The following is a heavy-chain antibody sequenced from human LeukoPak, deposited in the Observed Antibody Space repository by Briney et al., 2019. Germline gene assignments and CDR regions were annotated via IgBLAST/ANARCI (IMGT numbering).Heavy chain of an antibody. D-gene: IGHD3-3*01. V-gene: IGHV4-59*12. CDR3: ARDFGSDYDFWSSRNTGPFDP. J-gene: IGHJ5*02. CDR1: GGSISSYY. CDR2: IYYSGST. Sequence: PSETLSLTCTVSGGSISSYYWSWIRQPPGKGLEWIGYIYYSGSTNYNPSLKSRVTMSMDTSENQFSLTLISVTAADTAVYFCARDFGSDYDFWSSRNTGPFDPWGQGTLVTVSS.